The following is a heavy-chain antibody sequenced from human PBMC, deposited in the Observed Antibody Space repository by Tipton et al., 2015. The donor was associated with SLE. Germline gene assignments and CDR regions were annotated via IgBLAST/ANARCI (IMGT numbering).Heavy chain of an antibody. D-gene: IGHD1-14*01. J-gene: IGHJ3*02. CDR2: FYSSGST. Sequence: TLSLTCTVSGGSIGSYFWSWIRQPPGKGLEWIAYFYSSGSTNYNPSLKSRVTMLVDTSKNQFSLKLSSVAAADTAVYYCATVDDAFDIWGQGTMVTVSS. CDR3: ATVDDAFDI. CDR1: GGSIGSYF. V-gene: IGHV4-59*01.